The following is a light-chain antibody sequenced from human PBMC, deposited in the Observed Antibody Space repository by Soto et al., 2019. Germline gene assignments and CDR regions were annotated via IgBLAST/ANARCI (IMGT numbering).Light chain of an antibody. V-gene: IGLV2-11*01. CDR3: CSFAGGNSFA. Sequence: QSVLTQPRSVSGSPGQSVTISCTGTSSDVGGYNYVSWYQQHPGKAPKLIIYDVTKRPSGVPDRFSGSKSGTTASLTISGLQAEDEADYYCCSFAGGNSFAFGTGTKLTVL. CDR1: SSDVGGYNY. CDR2: DVT. J-gene: IGLJ1*01.